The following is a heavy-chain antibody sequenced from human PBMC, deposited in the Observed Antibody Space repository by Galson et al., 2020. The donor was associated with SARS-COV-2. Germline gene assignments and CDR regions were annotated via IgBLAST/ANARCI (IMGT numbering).Heavy chain of an antibody. V-gene: IGHV4-59*02. CDR2: MYYSGGT. J-gene: IGHJ6*03. Sequence: SETLSLTCTLSGGSVSSYYWTWIRQSPGKGLEWIGHMYYSGGTNYNPSLKNRVTTSVDTSKNQFSLKLSSVTAADTAVYFCARGVPSDPFYDMDFLGTGPTV. CDR1: GGSVSSYY. CDR3: ARGVPSDPFYDMDF.